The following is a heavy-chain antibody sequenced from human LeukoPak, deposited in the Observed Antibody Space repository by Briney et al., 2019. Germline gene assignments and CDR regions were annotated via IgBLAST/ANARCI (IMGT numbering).Heavy chain of an antibody. V-gene: IGHV4-4*02. Sequence: SETLSLTCGVSGGSIDITNYWSWVRQAPGKGLEWIGEISHSGTTNYNPSLRSRVTMFLDRANNQFSLSLTSVTAADSAVYYFTRENRPFCSFAYWGEGVLVTASS. CDR3: TRENRPFCSFAY. J-gene: IGHJ4*02. CDR1: GGSIDITNY. D-gene: IGHD2-15*01. CDR2: ISHSGTT.